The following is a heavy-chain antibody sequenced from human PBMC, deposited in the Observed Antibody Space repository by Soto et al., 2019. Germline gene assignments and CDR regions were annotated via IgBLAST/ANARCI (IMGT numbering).Heavy chain of an antibody. V-gene: IGHV3-23*01. Sequence: PGGSLRLSCAASGFTFSSYAMSWVRQAPGKGLEWVSAISGSGGSTYYADSVKGRFTTSRDNSKNTLYLQMNSLRAEDTAVYYCAKSRRKWYYYYMDVWGKGTTVTVSS. CDR1: GFTFSSYA. CDR2: ISGSGGST. CDR3: AKSRRKWYYYYMDV. J-gene: IGHJ6*03. D-gene: IGHD2-8*01.